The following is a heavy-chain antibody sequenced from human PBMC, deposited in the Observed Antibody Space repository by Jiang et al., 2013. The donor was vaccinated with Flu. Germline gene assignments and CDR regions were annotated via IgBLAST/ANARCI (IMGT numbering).Heavy chain of an antibody. CDR1: GFTFGGYA. D-gene: IGHD5-12*01. J-gene: IGHJ4*02. V-gene: IGHV3-49*04. CDR2: IRSKAYGGGT. CDR3: TRGPNGYDLDQFDY. Sequence: VQLLESGGDLVQTGRSLRLSCTSSGFTFGGYAMSWVRQAPGKGLEWAGFIRSKAYGGGTQYDASVKGRFTISRDDSKSVAYLELNSLKTEDTVVYYCTRGPNGYDLDQFDYWGQGTLVTVSS.